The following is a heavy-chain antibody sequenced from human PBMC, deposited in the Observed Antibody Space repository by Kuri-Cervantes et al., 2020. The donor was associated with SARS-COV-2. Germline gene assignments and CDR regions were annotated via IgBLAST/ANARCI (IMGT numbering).Heavy chain of an antibody. Sequence: GESLKISCAASGFTFSSYAMHWVRQAPGKGLEWVAVISYDGSNKYYADSVKGRLTISRDNAKNSLYLQMNSLRAEDTAVYYCARVVDYYDSSGYYYAHFDYWGQGTLVTVSS. CDR1: GFTFSSYA. D-gene: IGHD3-22*01. J-gene: IGHJ4*02. V-gene: IGHV3-30-3*01. CDR2: ISYDGSNK. CDR3: ARVVDYYDSSGYYYAHFDY.